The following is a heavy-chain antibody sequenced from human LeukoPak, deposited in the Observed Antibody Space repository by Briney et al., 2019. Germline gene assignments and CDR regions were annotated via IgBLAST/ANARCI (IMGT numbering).Heavy chain of an antibody. V-gene: IGHV3-15*01. CDR3: TTALNSWSYYFDY. D-gene: IGHD6-13*01. Sequence: GGSLRLSCAASGFTFSNAWMSWVRQAPGKGLEWVGRIKSKTDGGTTDYAAPVKGRFTISRDDSKNTLYLQMNSLKTEDTAVYYCTTALNSWSYYFDYWGQGTLVTVSS. CDR1: GFTFSNAW. CDR2: IKSKTDGGTT. J-gene: IGHJ4*02.